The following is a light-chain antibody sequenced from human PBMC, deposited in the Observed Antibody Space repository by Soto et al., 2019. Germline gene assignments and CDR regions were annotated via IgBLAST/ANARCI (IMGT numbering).Light chain of an antibody. CDR3: CSYAGSYTHV. J-gene: IGLJ3*02. V-gene: IGLV2-11*01. CDR2: DVS. Sequence: QSALTQPRSVSGSPGQSVTVSCTGSSSDVGAYNYVSWYQQHPGKAPKLMIYDVSKRPSGVPDRFSGSKSGNTASLTISGLQAEDEADYYCCSYAGSYTHVFGGGTKVTVL. CDR1: SSDVGAYNY.